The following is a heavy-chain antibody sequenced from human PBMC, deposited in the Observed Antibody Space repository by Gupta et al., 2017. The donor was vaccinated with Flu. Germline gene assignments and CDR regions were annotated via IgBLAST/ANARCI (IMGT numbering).Heavy chain of an antibody. CDR2: ISGSGGST. Sequence: EVQLLESGGGLVQPGGSLRLSCAASGFTFSSYAMSWVRQAPGKGLEWVSAISGSGGSTYYADSVKGRFTISRDNSKNTLYLQMNSLRAEDTAVYYCAKEALDYYDSSGSIFGYWGQGTLVTVSS. J-gene: IGHJ4*02. CDR3: AKEALDYYDSSGSIFGY. CDR1: GFTFSSYA. V-gene: IGHV3-23*01. D-gene: IGHD3-22*01.